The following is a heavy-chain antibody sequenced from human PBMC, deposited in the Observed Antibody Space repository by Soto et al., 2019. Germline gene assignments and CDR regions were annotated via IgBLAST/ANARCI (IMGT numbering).Heavy chain of an antibody. CDR3: ARGMEQWQEGPADWFDP. Sequence: GGSLRLSCAASGFTFSSYSMNWVRQAPGKGLEWVSSISSSSSYIYYADSVKGRFTISRDNAKNSLYLQMNSLRAEDTAVYYCARGMEQWQEGPADWFDPWGQGTLVTVSS. CDR1: GFTFSSYS. V-gene: IGHV3-21*01. D-gene: IGHD6-19*01. CDR2: ISSSSSYI. J-gene: IGHJ5*02.